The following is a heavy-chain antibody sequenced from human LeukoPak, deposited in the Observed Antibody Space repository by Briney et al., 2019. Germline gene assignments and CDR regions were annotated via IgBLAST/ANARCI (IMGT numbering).Heavy chain of an antibody. D-gene: IGHD3-16*01. CDR3: ARQATALAYVDYYLDV. CDR1: GFSFGSYP. V-gene: IGHV3-30*10. Sequence: PGRSLRLSCAASGFSFGSYPMHWVRQAPGKGLEWVAVIPSNGDGKYYIESVKGRFTISRDNFNDSLFLQMNTLRPEDTAVYYYARQATALAYVDYYLDVWGKGTTVNVSS. CDR2: IPSNGDGK. J-gene: IGHJ6*03.